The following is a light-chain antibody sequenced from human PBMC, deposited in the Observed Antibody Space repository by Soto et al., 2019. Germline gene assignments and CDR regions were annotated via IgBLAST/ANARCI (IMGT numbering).Light chain of an antibody. CDR2: DVT. Sequence: QSALTQPPSASGSPGQSVTISCTGTSSDVGSYNYVCWYQQEAGKAPRLIIYDVTKRPSGVPDRFSGSKSGNTASLTVSGLQAEDEADYYCSSYVGSHNVVAFGGGTKLTVL. J-gene: IGLJ2*01. CDR3: SSYVGSHNVVA. CDR1: SSDVGSYNY. V-gene: IGLV2-8*01.